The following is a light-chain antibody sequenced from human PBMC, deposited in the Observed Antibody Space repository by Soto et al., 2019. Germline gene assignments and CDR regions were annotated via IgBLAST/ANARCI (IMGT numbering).Light chain of an antibody. CDR2: DVS. Sequence: LAQPASVSGSPGQSITISCTGTSSDVGGYNHVSWYQHHPGKAPKLLIYDVSNRPSGVSNRFSGSKSDNTASLTISGLQPEDEADYYCSSYTTSNTRQIVFGTGTRSPS. V-gene: IGLV2-14*03. CDR3: SSYTTSNTRQIV. J-gene: IGLJ1*01. CDR1: SSDVGGYNH.